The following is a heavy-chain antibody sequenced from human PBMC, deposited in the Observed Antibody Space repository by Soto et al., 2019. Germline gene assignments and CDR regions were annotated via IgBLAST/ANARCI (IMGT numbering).Heavy chain of an antibody. CDR3: ARDPRDYYDSSGYDY. D-gene: IGHD3-22*01. J-gene: IGHJ4*02. V-gene: IGHV3-30-3*01. CDR2: ISYDGSNE. CDR1: GFTFSSYA. Sequence: GGSLRLSCAASGFTFSSYAMHWVRQAPGKGLEWVAVISYDGSNEYYADSVKGRFTISRDNSKNTLYLQMNSLRAEDTAVYYCARDPRDYYDSSGYDYWGQGTLVTVSS.